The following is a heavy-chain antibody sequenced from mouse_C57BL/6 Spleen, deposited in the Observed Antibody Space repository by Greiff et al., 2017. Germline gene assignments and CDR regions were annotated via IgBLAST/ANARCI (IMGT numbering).Heavy chain of an antibody. CDR3: ARSSYSPFFDY. V-gene: IGHV1-55*01. CDR2: IYPGSGST. CDR1: GYTFTSYW. J-gene: IGHJ2*01. Sequence: VQLQQPGAELVKPGASVKMSCKASGYTFTSYWITWVKPRPGQGLEWIGDIYPGSGSTNYTEKFKSKATLTVDTSSSTAYMQLSSLTSEDSAVYYCARSSYSPFFDYWGQGTTLTVSS. D-gene: IGHD1-1*01.